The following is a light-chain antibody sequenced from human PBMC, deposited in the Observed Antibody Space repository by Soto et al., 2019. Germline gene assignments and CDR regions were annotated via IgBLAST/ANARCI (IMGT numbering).Light chain of an antibody. CDR1: QGISSY. CDR2: AAS. J-gene: IGKJ3*01. V-gene: IGKV1-8*01. CDR3: QKYYSYPPWT. Sequence: AIRITQSPSSFSASTGDRGTITFRASQGISSYLAWYQQKPGKAPKLLIYAASTLQSGVPSRFSGSGSGTDFTLTISCLKSEDFATYYCQKYYSYPPWTFGPGTKVDIK.